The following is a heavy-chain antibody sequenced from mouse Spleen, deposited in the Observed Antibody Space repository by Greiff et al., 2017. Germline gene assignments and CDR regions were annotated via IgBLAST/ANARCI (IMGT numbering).Heavy chain of an antibody. D-gene: IGHD2-5*01. J-gene: IGHJ2*01. CDR2: IYHSDSET. V-gene: IGHV1-61*01. CDR3: ARVRSNYYFDY. Sequence: QVQLQQPGAELVRPGSSVKLSCKASGYTFTSYWMDWVKQRPGQGLEWIGNIYHSDSETHYNQKFKDKATLTVDKSSSTAYMQLSSLTSEDSAVYYCARVRSNYYFDYWGQGTTLTVSS. CDR1: GYTFTSYW.